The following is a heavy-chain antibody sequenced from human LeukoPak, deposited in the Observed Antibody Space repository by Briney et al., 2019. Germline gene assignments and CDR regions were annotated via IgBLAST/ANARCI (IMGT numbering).Heavy chain of an antibody. J-gene: IGHJ6*02. CDR3: AKDLGEYDVYSSSWYAPYYYGMDV. Sequence: GSLRLSCAASGFIFRSYGMHWVRQAPGKGLEWVAVISYDGSNKYYADSVKGRFTISRDNSKNTLYLQMNSLRAEDTAVYYCAKDLGEYDVYSSSWYAPYYYGMDVWGQGTTVTVSS. CDR1: GFIFRSYG. V-gene: IGHV3-30*18. D-gene: IGHD6-13*01. CDR2: ISYDGSNK.